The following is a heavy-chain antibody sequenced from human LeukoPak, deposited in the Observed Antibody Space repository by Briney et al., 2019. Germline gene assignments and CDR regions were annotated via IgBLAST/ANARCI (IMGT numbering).Heavy chain of an antibody. D-gene: IGHD3-10*01. CDR2: IIPIFVTA. V-gene: IGHV1-69*06. Sequence: ASVKVSCKASGGTFSSYAISWVRQAPGQGLEWMGGIIPIFVTANYAQKFQGRVTITADKSTSTAYMELSSLRSEDTAVYYCAADRVLMLFGELSGALDIWGQGTMVTVSS. CDR1: GGTFSSYA. CDR3: AADRVLMLFGELSGALDI. J-gene: IGHJ3*02.